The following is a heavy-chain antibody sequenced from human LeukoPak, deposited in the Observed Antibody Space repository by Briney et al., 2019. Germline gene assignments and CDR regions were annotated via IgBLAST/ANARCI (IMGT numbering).Heavy chain of an antibody. V-gene: IGHV3-21*01. Sequence: PGGSLRLSCAASGFTFSSSGMNWVRQAPGKGLEWVSSISSSSSYIYYADSVKGRFTISRDNAKNSLYLQMNSLRAEDTAVYYCARDRVYGDYVSWFDPWGQGTLVTVSS. J-gene: IGHJ5*02. D-gene: IGHD4-17*01. CDR3: ARDRVYGDYVSWFDP. CDR2: ISSSSSYI. CDR1: GFTFSSSG.